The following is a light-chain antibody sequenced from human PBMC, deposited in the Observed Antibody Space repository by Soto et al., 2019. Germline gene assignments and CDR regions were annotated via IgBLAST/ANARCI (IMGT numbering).Light chain of an antibody. V-gene: IGLV2-11*01. CDR2: DVS. Sequence: QSALTKPRSVSGSPGQSVTISCTGTNSDVGDYNYVSWYQQHPGKAPRLLIYDVSKRPSGVPDRFSGSKSVSTASLTISVLQCEDEADYFCCSYTGRYIWLFVGGTKLTFL. CDR3: CSYTGRYIWL. J-gene: IGLJ2*01. CDR1: NSDVGDYNY.